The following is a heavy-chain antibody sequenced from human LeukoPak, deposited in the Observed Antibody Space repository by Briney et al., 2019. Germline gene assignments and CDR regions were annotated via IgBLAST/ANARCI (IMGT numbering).Heavy chain of an antibody. CDR3: AKDLNRELRDAFDI. CDR2: ISGSGVST. J-gene: IGHJ3*02. D-gene: IGHD1-26*01. Sequence: PGGSLRLSCAASGFSLSSYAMSWVRQAPGKGLEWVSGISGSGVSTYYADSVKGRFTISRDTSKNTLYLQMSSLRAEDTAVYYCAKDLNRELRDAFDIWGQGTMVTVSS. CDR1: GFSLSSYA. V-gene: IGHV3-23*01.